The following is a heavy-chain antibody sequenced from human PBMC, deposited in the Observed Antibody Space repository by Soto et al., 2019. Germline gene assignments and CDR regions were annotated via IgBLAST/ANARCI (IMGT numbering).Heavy chain of an antibody. V-gene: IGHV3-23*01. Sequence: GGSLRLSCAASGFTFSSYAMSWVRQAPGKGLEWVSAISGSGGSTYYADSVKGRFTISRDNSKNTLYLQMNSLRAEDTAVYYCAKGVYDYIWGSYRPNWFDPWGQGTLVTVSS. J-gene: IGHJ5*02. CDR3: AKGVYDYIWGSYRPNWFDP. CDR1: GFTFSSYA. CDR2: ISGSGGST. D-gene: IGHD3-16*02.